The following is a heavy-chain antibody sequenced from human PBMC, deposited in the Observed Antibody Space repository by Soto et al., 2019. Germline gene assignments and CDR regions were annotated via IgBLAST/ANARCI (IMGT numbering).Heavy chain of an antibody. CDR2: ISGSGVST. V-gene: IGHV3-23*01. CDR1: GFTFSSYA. J-gene: IGHJ4*02. D-gene: IGHD3-3*01. CDR3: ANLGQYYDFWSGTDLDFDY. Sequence: VQLLESGGGLVQPGGSLRHSCAASGFTFSSYAMSWVRQAPGKGLEWVSAISGSGVSTYYADSVKGRFTISRDNSKNTLYLQMNSLRAEDTAVYYCANLGQYYDFWSGTDLDFDYWGQGTLVTVSS.